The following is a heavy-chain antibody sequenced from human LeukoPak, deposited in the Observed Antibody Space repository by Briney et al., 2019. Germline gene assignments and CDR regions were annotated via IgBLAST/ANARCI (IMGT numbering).Heavy chain of an antibody. V-gene: IGHV4-59*01. D-gene: IGHD3-9*01. J-gene: IGHJ6*03. CDR2: IYYSGST. Sequence: SETLSLTXTVSGGSISSYYWSWIRQPPGKGLEWIGYIYYSGSTNYNPSLKSRVTISVDTSKNQFSLKLSSVTAADTAVYYCARGPNSDNYYYYYMDVWGKGTTVTVSS. CDR1: GGSISSYY. CDR3: ARGPNSDNYYYYYMDV.